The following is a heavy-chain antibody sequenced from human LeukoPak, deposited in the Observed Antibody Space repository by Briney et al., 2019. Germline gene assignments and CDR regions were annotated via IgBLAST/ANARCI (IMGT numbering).Heavy chain of an antibody. J-gene: IGHJ6*03. CDR3: ARMTVYSSSWPAYYMDV. CDR2: IKQDGSDK. Sequence: AGGSLRLSCAASGFTVSSYWMSWVRQVPGKGLEWVANIKQDGSDKYYVDSVKGRFTISRDNAKNSLYLQMNSLRAEDTAVYYCARMTVYSSSWPAYYMDVWGKGTTVTVSS. D-gene: IGHD6-13*01. CDR1: GFTVSSYW. V-gene: IGHV3-7*01.